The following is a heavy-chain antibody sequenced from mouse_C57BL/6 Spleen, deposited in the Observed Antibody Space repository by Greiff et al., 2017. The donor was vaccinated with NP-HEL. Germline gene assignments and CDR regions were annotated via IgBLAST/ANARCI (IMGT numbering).Heavy chain of an antibody. CDR3: TREEDYDWFAY. CDR1: GYTFTDYE. Sequence: QQSGAELVRPGASVTLSCKASGYTFTDYEMHWVKQTPVHGLEWIGAIDPETGGTAYNQKFKGKAILTADKSSSTAYMELRSLTYEDSAVYYCTREEDYDWFAYWGQGTLVTVSA. D-gene: IGHD2-4*01. CDR2: IDPETGGT. V-gene: IGHV1-15*01. J-gene: IGHJ3*01.